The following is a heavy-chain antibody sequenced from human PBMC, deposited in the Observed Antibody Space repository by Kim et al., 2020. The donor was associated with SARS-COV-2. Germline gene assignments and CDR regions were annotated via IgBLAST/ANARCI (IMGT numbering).Heavy chain of an antibody. V-gene: IGHV3-30*03. CDR1: GFTFSSYG. Sequence: GGSLRLSCAASGFTFSSYGMHWVRQAPGKGLEWVAVISYDGSNKYYADSVKGRFTISRDNSKNTLYLQMNSLRAEDTAVYYCARDRRDFLTGYHYGMDVWGQGTTVTVSS. CDR3: ARDRRDFLTGYHYGMDV. D-gene: IGHD3-9*01. CDR2: ISYDGSNK. J-gene: IGHJ6*02.